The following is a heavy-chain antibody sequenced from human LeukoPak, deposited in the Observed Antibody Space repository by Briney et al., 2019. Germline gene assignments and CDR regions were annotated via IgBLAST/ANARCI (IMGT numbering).Heavy chain of an antibody. V-gene: IGHV4-38-2*01. Sequence: SETLSLTCAVSGYSISSGYYWGWIRQPPGKGLEWIGCIYHSGSTYYNPSLKSRVTISVDTSKNQFSLKLSSVTAADTAVYYCARVPRITIFGVVTPYYMDVWGKGTTVTVSS. D-gene: IGHD3-3*01. CDR1: GYSISSGYY. J-gene: IGHJ6*03. CDR2: IYHSGST. CDR3: ARVPRITIFGVVTPYYMDV.